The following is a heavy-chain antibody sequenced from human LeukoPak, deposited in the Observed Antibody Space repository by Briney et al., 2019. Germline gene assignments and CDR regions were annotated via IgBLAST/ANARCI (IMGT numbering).Heavy chain of an antibody. D-gene: IGHD6-13*01. CDR3: ARGIAAAAKQGGFDY. CDR1: GGSISSYY. V-gene: IGHV4-4*07. J-gene: IGHJ4*02. CDR2: IYTTGST. Sequence: SETLSLTCTVSGGSISSYYWSWIRQPAGKGLEWIGRIYTTGSTSYNPSLKSRVTMSVDTSNNQFSLKLSSVTAADTALYYCARGIAAAAKQGGFDYWGQGTLVAVCS.